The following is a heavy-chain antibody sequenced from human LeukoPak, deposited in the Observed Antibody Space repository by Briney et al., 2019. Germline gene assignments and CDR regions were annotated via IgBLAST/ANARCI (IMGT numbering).Heavy chain of an antibody. Sequence: RASVKVSCKASGYSFTGYFMHWVRQAPGQGLEWMGWMNPNSGGTNYAQKFQGRVTMTRDTSISTAYMELSRLRSDDTAVFYCARSRWSSQGAFDIWGQGTMVTVSS. V-gene: IGHV1-2*02. D-gene: IGHD4-23*01. CDR3: ARSRWSSQGAFDI. CDR1: GYSFTGYF. CDR2: MNPNSGGT. J-gene: IGHJ3*02.